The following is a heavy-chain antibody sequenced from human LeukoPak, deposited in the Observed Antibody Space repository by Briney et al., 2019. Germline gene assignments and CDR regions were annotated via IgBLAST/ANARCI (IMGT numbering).Heavy chain of an antibody. V-gene: IGHV4-31*03. CDR2: IYYSGST. CDR3: ARTLRSIAAAYALDY. Sequence: PSQTLSLTCTVSGGSISSGGYYWSWIRQHPGEGLEWIGYIYYSGSTYYNPSLKSRVTISVDTSKNQFSLKLSSVTAADTAVYYCARTLRSIAAAYALDYWGQGTLVTVSS. J-gene: IGHJ4*02. D-gene: IGHD6-13*01. CDR1: GGSISSGGYY.